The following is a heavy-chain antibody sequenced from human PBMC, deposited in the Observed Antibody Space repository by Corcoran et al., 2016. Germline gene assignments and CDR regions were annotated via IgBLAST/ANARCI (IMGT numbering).Heavy chain of an antibody. CDR1: GFTFSSYG. CDR3: AKDLWQQLAGGVMVLDY. V-gene: IGHV3-30*18. CDR2: ISYDGSNK. Sequence: QVQLVESGGGVVQPGRSLRLSCAASGFTFSSYGMHWVRQAPGKGLEWVAVISYDGSNKYYADSVKGRFTISRDNSKNTLYLPMNSLRAEDTAVYYCAKDLWQQLAGGVMVLDYWGQGTLVTVSS. D-gene: IGHD6-13*01. J-gene: IGHJ4*02.